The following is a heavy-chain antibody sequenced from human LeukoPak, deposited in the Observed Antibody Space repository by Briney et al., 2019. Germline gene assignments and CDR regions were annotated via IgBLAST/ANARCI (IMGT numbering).Heavy chain of an antibody. D-gene: IGHD3-22*01. CDR1: GVSITTYY. CDR2: IYHSGST. V-gene: IGHV4-59*12. CDR3: ARGLYDSSGYTGNPGWFDP. Sequence: SETLSLTCTVSGVSITTYYWSWIRQPPGKGLEWIGYIYHSGSTNYNPSLKSRVTISVDKSKNQFSLKLSSVTAADTAVYYCARGLYDSSGYTGNPGWFDPWGQGTLVTVSS. J-gene: IGHJ5*02.